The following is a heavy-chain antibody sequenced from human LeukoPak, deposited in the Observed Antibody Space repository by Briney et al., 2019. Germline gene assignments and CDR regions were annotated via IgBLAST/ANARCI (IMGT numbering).Heavy chain of an antibody. CDR1: GGSINYYY. D-gene: IGHD3-22*01. CDR2: IYYSGST. CDR3: ARRTYDSSGYYYDY. J-gene: IGHJ4*02. V-gene: IGHV4-59*01. Sequence: SETLSLTCTVSGGSINYYYWMWIRQPPGKGLEWIGYIYYSGSTNYNPSLKSRVTISVDTSKNQFSLKLSSVTAADTAVYYCARRTYDSSGYYYDYWGQGTLVTVSS.